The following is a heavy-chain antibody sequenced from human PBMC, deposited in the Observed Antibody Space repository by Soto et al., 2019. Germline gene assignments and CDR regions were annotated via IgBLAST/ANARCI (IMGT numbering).Heavy chain of an antibody. Sequence: EVQLVESGGGLVQPGGSLRLSCAASGFTFSTYWMQWVRQAPGKGLVWVSRINSDGSTATYAESVRGRFTISRDNAKNTLYLQMNSLRAEDTAVYHCAREDSMTYYYGSSPGGFDPWGQGTLVTVSS. J-gene: IGHJ5*02. V-gene: IGHV3-74*01. D-gene: IGHD3-10*01. CDR2: INSDGSTA. CDR3: AREDSMTYYYGSSPGGFDP. CDR1: GFTFSTYW.